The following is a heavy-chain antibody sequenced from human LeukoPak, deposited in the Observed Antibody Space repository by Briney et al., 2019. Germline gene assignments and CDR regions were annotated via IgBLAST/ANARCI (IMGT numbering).Heavy chain of an antibody. CDR1: GFTFSNYG. V-gene: IGHV3-30*02. D-gene: IGHD3-22*01. Sequence: PGESLRLSCAVSGFTFSNYGMHWVRQAPDKGLEWVAFIRYDGSHKYYADSVKGRFTISRDNSKNTLYLQMSSLRADDTAVFYCAKDSGYYKGYLDYWGQGTLVTVSS. CDR2: IRYDGSHK. J-gene: IGHJ4*02. CDR3: AKDSGYYKGYLDY.